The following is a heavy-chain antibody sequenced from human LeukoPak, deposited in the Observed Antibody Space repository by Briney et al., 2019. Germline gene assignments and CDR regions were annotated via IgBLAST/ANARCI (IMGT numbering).Heavy chain of an antibody. CDR1: GYTLTELS. CDR2: FDPEDGET. Sequence: ASVKVSCKVSGYTLTELSMHWVRQAPGKGLEWMGGFDPEDGETIYAQKFQGRVTMTEDTSTDTAYMELSSLRSEDTAVYYCASSDLATVVEPFDYWGQGTLVIVSS. D-gene: IGHD4-23*01. CDR3: ASSDLATVVEPFDY. V-gene: IGHV1-24*01. J-gene: IGHJ4*02.